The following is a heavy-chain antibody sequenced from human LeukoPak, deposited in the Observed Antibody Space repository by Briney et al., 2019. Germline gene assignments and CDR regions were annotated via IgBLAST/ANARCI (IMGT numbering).Heavy chain of an antibody. V-gene: IGHV4-59*01. CDR2: IYYSGST. D-gene: IGHD3-16*02. CDR3: AGTYVWGSYRYFDY. J-gene: IGHJ4*02. CDR1: GGSISSYY. Sequence: IPSETLSLTCIVSGGSISSYYWSWIRQPPGKGLEWIGYIYYSGSTNYNPSLKSRVTISVDTSKNQFSLKLSSVTAADTAVYYCAGTYVWGSYRYFDYWGQGTLVTVSS.